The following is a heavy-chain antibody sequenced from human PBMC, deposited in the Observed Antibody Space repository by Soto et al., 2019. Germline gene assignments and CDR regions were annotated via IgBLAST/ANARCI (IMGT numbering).Heavy chain of an antibody. J-gene: IGHJ4*02. D-gene: IGHD4-17*01. CDR3: VGTGTTDDY. CDR2: IYYSGDS. V-gene: IGHV4-30-4*01. Sequence: QVQLQESGPGLVKPSQTLSLTCTVSGASVSSGDYYWSSIRQSPGKGLEWIGYIYYSGDSYYNPSLKGRLTISIATSKNQFSLILNSVTVADTAIYYCVGTGTTDDYWGRGTLVTVSS. CDR1: GASVSSGDYY.